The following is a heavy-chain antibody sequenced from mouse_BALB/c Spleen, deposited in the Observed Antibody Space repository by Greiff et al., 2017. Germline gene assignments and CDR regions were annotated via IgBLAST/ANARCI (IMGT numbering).Heavy chain of an antibody. V-gene: IGHV5-17*02. CDR1: GFTFSSFG. Sequence: EVKVVESGGGLVQPGGSRKLSCAASGFTFSSFGMHWVRQAPEKGLEWVAYISSGSSTIYYADTVKGRFTISRDNPKNTLFLQMTSLRSEDTAMYYCARAMITTYYAMDYWGQGTSVTVSS. J-gene: IGHJ4*01. D-gene: IGHD2-4*01. CDR2: ISSGSSTI. CDR3: ARAMITTYYAMDY.